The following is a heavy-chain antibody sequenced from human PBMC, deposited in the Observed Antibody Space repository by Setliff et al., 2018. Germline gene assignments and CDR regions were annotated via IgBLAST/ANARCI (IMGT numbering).Heavy chain of an antibody. Sequence: ASVKVSCKASGYTFSDYYMHWVRQAPGQGPEWMGCTNPNTGGTRFAQKFQFGVTMTADKAITTAYMELTRLTSDDTAMYYCARIGPSNWGIRGYNWLDPRGQGTLVTVSS. CDR1: GYTFSDYY. CDR3: ARIGPSNWGIRGYNWLDP. D-gene: IGHD6-13*01. CDR2: TNPNTGGT. J-gene: IGHJ5*02. V-gene: IGHV1-2*02.